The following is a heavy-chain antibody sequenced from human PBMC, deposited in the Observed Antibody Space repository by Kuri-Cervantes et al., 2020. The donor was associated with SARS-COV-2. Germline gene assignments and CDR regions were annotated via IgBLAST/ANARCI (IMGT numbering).Heavy chain of an antibody. V-gene: IGHV4-39*01. CDR3: ARNLVWFGELLYPPAGAFDI. Sequence: SETLSLTCTVSGCSISSSSYYWGWIRQPPGKGLEWIGSICYSGSTYYNPSLKSRVTISVDTSKNQFSLKLSSVTAADTAVYYCARNLVWFGELLYPPAGAFDIWGQGTMVTVSS. CDR2: ICYSGST. CDR1: GCSISSSSYY. J-gene: IGHJ3*02. D-gene: IGHD3-10*01.